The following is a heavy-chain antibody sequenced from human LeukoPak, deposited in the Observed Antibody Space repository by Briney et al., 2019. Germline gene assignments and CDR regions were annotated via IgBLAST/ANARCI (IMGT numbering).Heavy chain of an antibody. CDR3: ARQQLPNGAYYFDY. Sequence: PSETLSLTCTVSGGSMSNYYWGWIRQPPGKGLEWIGYIYYSGSTNYNPSLKSRVTISVDTSNNQFSLRLSSVTAADTAVYYCARQQLPNGAYYFDYWGQGTLVTVSS. J-gene: IGHJ4*02. CDR2: IYYSGST. V-gene: IGHV4-59*01. CDR1: GGSMSNYY. D-gene: IGHD6-13*01.